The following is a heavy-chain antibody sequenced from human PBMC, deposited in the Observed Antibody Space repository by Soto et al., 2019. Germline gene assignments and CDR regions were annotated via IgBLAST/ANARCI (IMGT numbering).Heavy chain of an antibody. V-gene: IGHV1-18*01. CDR3: ARDRHDYGDYHFDY. J-gene: IGHJ4*02. D-gene: IGHD4-17*01. CDR1: GYTFTSYG. CDR2: LSAYNGNT. Sequence: QVQLVQSGAEVKKPGASVKVSCKASGYTFTSYGISWVRQAPGQGLEWMGWLSAYNGNTNYAQKVQVRVTMTTDTSAITAYTERRSLRPDDTPVYYWARDRHDYGDYHFDYGGQGTLVTVSS.